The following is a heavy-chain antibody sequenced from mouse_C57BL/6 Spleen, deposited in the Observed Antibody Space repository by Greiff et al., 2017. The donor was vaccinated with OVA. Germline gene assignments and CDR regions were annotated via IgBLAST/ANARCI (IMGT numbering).Heavy chain of an antibody. CDR1: GFTFSDYG. Sequence: EVKLQESGGGLVKPGGSLKLSCAASGFTFSDYGMHWVRQAPEKGLEWVAYISSGSSTIYYADTVKGRFTISRDNAKNTLFLQMTSLRSEDTAMYYCARRITGYWYFDVWGTGTTVTVSS. D-gene: IGHD4-1*01. J-gene: IGHJ1*03. V-gene: IGHV5-17*01. CDR3: ARRITGYWYFDV. CDR2: ISSGSSTI.